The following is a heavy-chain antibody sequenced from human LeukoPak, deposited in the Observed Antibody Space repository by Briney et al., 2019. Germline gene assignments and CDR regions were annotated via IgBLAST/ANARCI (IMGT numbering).Heavy chain of an antibody. J-gene: IGHJ5*02. CDR1: GFTFSSYA. V-gene: IGHV3-23*01. CDR2: ISGSGGST. Sequence: GGSLRLSCAASGFTFSSYAMSWVRQAPGKGLEWVSAISGSGGSTYYADSVKGRFTISRDHSKNPLYLQMSSLRAEDTAVYYCAKDPDIVVVTAIPHWFDPWGQGTLVTVSS. D-gene: IGHD2-21*02. CDR3: AKDPDIVVVTAIPHWFDP.